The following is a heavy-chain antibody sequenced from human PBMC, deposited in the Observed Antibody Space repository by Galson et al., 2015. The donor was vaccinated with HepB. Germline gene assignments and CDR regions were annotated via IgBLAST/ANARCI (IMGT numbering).Heavy chain of an antibody. CDR3: ASHPPPVYYYDSSGYYFDY. CDR2: IDPSDSYT. Sequence: QSGAEVKKPGESLRISCKGSGYSFTSYWISWVRQMSGKGLEWMGRIDPSDSYTNYSPSFQGHVTISADKSISTAYLQWSSLKASDTSMYYCASHPPPVYYYDSSGYYFDYWGQETLVTVSS. J-gene: IGHJ4*02. V-gene: IGHV5-10-1*01. CDR1: GYSFTSYW. D-gene: IGHD3-22*01.